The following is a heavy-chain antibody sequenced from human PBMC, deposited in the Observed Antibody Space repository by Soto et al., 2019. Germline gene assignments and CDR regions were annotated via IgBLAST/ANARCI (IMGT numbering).Heavy chain of an antibody. D-gene: IGHD2-15*01. J-gene: IGHJ4*02. V-gene: IGHV3-23*01. CDR1: GFTFNIYA. CDR3: ARDFSMVVVATGY. CDR2: ISGSGGGT. Sequence: PGGSLRLSCAASGFTFNIYAMSWVRHAPGEGLEWVAAISGSGGGTYYADSVEGRFTISRDNSNDTVYLQMNSLRAEDTAVYYCARDFSMVVVATGYWGQGTLVTVSS.